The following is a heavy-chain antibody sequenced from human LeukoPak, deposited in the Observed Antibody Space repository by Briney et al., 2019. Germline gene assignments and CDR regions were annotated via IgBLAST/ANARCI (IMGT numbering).Heavy chain of an antibody. CDR1: GGSISSYY. D-gene: IGHD1-1*01. Sequence: SETLSLTCTVSGGSISSYYWSWIRQPPGKGLEWIGYIYYGGSTNYNPSLKSRVTISVDTSKNQFSLKLSSVTAADTAVYYCARTNDGDYYYGMDVWGQGTTVTVSS. CDR2: IYYGGST. CDR3: ARTNDGDYYYGMDV. V-gene: IGHV4-59*01. J-gene: IGHJ6*02.